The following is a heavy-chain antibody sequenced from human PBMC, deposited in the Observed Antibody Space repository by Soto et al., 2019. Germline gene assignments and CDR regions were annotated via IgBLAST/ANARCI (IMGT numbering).Heavy chain of an antibody. D-gene: IGHD3-9*01. J-gene: IGHJ5*02. Sequence: QVKLQESGPGLEKPSGTLSLTCAVSGGSISNNRWWTWVRQAPGKGLEWIGEIHDRGSTNYNLSLKSRANVSIDRSKNQFSLEIRAVTAADTAVYYCAGQWAAGYGAFDPWGQGTLVTVSS. V-gene: IGHV4-4*02. CDR3: AGQWAAGYGAFDP. CDR1: GGSISNNRW. CDR2: IHDRGST.